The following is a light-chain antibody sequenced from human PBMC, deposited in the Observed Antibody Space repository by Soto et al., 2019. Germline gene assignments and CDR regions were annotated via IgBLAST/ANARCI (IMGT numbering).Light chain of an antibody. V-gene: IGLV2-23*02. Sequence: QSALTQPASVSGSPGQSITISCTGTSSDVGSYNLVSWYQQHPGKAPKLMIYEVSKRPSGVSNRFSGSKSGNTASLTISGLQAEDEADYYCCSYADSSIWVFGGGTKLTVL. J-gene: IGLJ3*02. CDR1: SSDVGSYNL. CDR2: EVS. CDR3: CSYADSSIWV.